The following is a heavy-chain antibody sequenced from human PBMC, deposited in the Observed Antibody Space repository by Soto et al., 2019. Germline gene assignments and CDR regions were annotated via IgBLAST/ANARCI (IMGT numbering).Heavy chain of an antibody. V-gene: IGHV1-69*01. CDR3: ARARAHTYDY. CDR1: GGTFSSFA. J-gene: IGHJ4*02. Sequence: QVQLVQSGAEVKKPGSSVKVSCKASGGTFSSFAISWVRQAPGQGLEWMGGIIPIFGTTNYAQKFQGRVTITADESTSTAYMEVTTLRSEDTAEYYCARARAHTYDYWGQGTLVTVSS. CDR2: IIPIFGTT.